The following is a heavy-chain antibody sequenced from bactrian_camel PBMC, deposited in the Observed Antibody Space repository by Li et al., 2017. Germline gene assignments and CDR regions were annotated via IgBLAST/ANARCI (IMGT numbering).Heavy chain of an antibody. D-gene: IGHD5*01. Sequence: QVQLVESGGGLVRPGGSLRLSCSASGFTFSSYTMYWVRQAPGKGFEWVSSISSGGSRTRYADSVKGRFTISRDNAKNMVYLRMDSLKSEDTALYYCGAGVGVFDTWGQGTQVTVS. CDR3: GAGVGVFDT. V-gene: IGHV3S1*01. CDR2: ISSGGSRT. CDR1: GFTFSSYT. J-gene: IGHJ4*01.